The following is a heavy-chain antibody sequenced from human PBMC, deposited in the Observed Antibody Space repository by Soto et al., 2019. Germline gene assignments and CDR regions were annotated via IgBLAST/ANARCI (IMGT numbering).Heavy chain of an antibody. CDR1: GGSISSGGYY. CDR3: ARDESSWFDP. Sequence: SETLSLTCTVSGGSISSGGYYWSWIRQHPGKGLEWIGYIYYSGSTYYNPSLKSRVTISVDTSKNQFSLKLSSVTAADTAVYYCARDESSWFDPWGQGXLVTVSS. V-gene: IGHV4-31*03. J-gene: IGHJ5*02. CDR2: IYYSGST.